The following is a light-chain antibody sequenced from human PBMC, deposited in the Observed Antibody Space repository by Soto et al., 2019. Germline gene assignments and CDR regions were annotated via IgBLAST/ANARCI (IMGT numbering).Light chain of an antibody. J-gene: IGKJ2*01. Sequence: EIVLTQSPATLSVSPGDRVTLSCRASESLFGFLAWYQQKPGQSPRLLIYGGSTRATGIPAGFSGSGSATDFTLTISSLQSEDFAVDFCQSYNDWPFASGLGTKLEI. V-gene: IGKV3-15*01. CDR2: GGS. CDR3: QSYNDWPFA. CDR1: ESLFGF.